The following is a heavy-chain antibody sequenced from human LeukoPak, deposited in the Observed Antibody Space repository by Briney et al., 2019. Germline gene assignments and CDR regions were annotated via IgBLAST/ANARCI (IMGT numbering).Heavy chain of an antibody. J-gene: IGHJ3*02. CDR1: GFTFSSYA. V-gene: IGHV3-23*01. CDR2: ISGSGGNT. Sequence: GGSLRLSCAASGFTFSSYAMSWVRQAPGKGLEWTSTISGSGGNTYHADSVKGRFTISRDNSKNTLYLQMNSLRAEDTAVYYCAKDPYSSSWYSDAFDIWGQGTMVTVSS. D-gene: IGHD6-13*01. CDR3: AKDPYSSSWYSDAFDI.